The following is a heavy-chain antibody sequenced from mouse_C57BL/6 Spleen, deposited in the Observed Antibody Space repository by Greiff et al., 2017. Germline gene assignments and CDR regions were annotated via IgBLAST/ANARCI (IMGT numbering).Heavy chain of an antibody. CDR3: ASMVTTGDYFDY. CDR2: ISYDGSN. D-gene: IGHD2-2*01. CDR1: GYSITSGYY. Sequence: EVKLQESGPGLVKPSQSLSLTCSVTGYSITSGYYWNWIRQFPGNKLEWMGYISYDGSNNYNPSLKNRISITRDTSKNQFFLKLNSVTTEDTATYYCASMVTTGDYFDYWGQGTTLTVSS. V-gene: IGHV3-6*01. J-gene: IGHJ2*01.